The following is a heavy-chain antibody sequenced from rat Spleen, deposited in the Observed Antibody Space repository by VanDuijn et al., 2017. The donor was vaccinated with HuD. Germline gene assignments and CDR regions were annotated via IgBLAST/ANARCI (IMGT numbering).Heavy chain of an antibody. CDR3: AKDHYGGYPFAY. V-gene: IGHV5-20*01. CDR1: GFTFSDYY. D-gene: IGHD1-11*01. J-gene: IGHJ3*01. CDR2: ISYDGGGT. Sequence: EVQLAESGGGLVQPGRSLKLSCAASGFTFSDYYMAWVRQAPTKGLEWVASISYDGGGTYYRDSVKGRFTISRDNAENTVYLQMNSLKSEDTATYYCAKDHYGGYPFAYWGQGTLVTVSS.